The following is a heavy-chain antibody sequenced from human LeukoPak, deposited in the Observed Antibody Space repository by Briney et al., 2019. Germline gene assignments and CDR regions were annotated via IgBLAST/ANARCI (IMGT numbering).Heavy chain of an antibody. CDR3: ARDGWQWELPGFDY. V-gene: IGHV3-7*01. CDR1: GFTFSNYW. Sequence: GSLRLSCAASGFTFSNYWMHWVRQAPGKGLEWVANIEQDGREKYYVDSVKGRFTISRDNAKNSLYLQMNSLRAEDTAVYYCARDGWQWELPGFDYWGQGTLVTVSS. D-gene: IGHD1-26*01. CDR2: IEQDGREK. J-gene: IGHJ4*02.